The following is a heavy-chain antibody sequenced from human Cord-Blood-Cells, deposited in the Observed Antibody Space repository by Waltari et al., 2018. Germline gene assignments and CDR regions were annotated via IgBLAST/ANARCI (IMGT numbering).Heavy chain of an antibody. CDR3: ARDLGYCSSTSCYDY. CDR1: GGTFSSYA. D-gene: IGHD2-2*01. CDR2: SILIVRMA. Sequence: QVQLVQSGAEVKKPGSSVKVSCKASGGTFSSYAISWVRQAPGQGLEWMGGSILIVRMANSARKFQGRVTITADESTSTAYMELSSLRSEDTAVYYCARDLGYCSSTSCYDYWGQGTLVTVSS. J-gene: IGHJ4*02. V-gene: IGHV1-69*12.